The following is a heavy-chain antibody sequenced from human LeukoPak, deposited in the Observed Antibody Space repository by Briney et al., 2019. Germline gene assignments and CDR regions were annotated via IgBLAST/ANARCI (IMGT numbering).Heavy chain of an antibody. J-gene: IGHJ4*02. V-gene: IGHV4-30-4*02. Sequence: SETLSLTCTLSTGSISSGDYYWRWLRQPPGKGLEWIGYIYYSGSTYYNPSLKSRVTISVDTSKNQFSLKLSSVTAADTAVYYCARDPDSNYLDYWGQGTLVTVSS. D-gene: IGHD4-11*01. CDR2: IYYSGST. CDR1: TGSISSGDYY. CDR3: ARDPDSNYLDY.